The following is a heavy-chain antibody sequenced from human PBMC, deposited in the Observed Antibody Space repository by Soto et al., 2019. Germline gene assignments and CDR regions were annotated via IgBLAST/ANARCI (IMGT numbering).Heavy chain of an antibody. Sequence: QVQLQESGPGVVKPSQTLSLTCTVSGGSMSSGGYYWSWVRQHPGKGLEWIGYIYYSGSTYYTPSLKSRATISIDTSKNQFSLKMTSVTAADTAVYYCARDVHGYGNVDYWGQGTLVAVSS. D-gene: IGHD5-12*01. V-gene: IGHV4-31*03. CDR2: IYYSGST. CDR3: ARDVHGYGNVDY. CDR1: GGSMSSGGYY. J-gene: IGHJ4*02.